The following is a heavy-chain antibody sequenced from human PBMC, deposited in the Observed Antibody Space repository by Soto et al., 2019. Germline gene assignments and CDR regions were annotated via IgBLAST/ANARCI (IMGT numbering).Heavy chain of an antibody. CDR3: ARDPLPAGTFYYYYYMDV. V-gene: IGHV3-33*01. J-gene: IGHJ6*03. D-gene: IGHD6-13*01. CDR1: GFTFSSYG. CDR2: IWYDGSNK. Sequence: GGSLRLSCAASGFTFSSYGMHWVRQAPGKGLEWVAVIWYDGSNKYYADSVKGRFTISRDNSKNTLYLQMNSLRAEDTAGYYCARDPLPAGTFYYYYYMDVWGKGTTVTVSS.